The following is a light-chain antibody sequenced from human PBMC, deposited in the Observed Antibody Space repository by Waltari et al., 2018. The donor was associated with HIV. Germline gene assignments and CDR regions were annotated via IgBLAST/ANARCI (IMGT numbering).Light chain of an antibody. V-gene: IGKV2-30*01. Sequence: DVLMTQSPLSLSVSLGKPASLSCTSSHTVVYRDGNTYLSWFHQRPGQSPRRLIYKVSDRDFGVPDRFIGSGSGTDFTLQISRVEAEDAGIYYCMQGTHWPYTFGQGTKLQV. CDR3: MQGTHWPYT. CDR2: KVS. J-gene: IGKJ2*01. CDR1: HTVVYRDGNTY.